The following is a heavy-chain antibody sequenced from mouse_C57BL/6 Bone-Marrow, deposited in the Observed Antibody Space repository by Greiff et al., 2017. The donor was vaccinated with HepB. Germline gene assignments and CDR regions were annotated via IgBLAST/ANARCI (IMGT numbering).Heavy chain of an antibody. V-gene: IGHV1-81*01. CDR2: IYPRSGNT. Sequence: VKLMESGAELARPGASVKLSCKASGYTFTSYGISWVKPSTGQGLEWIGEIYPRSGNTYYNEKFKGKATLTADKSSSTAYMELRSLTSEDSAVYFCARFRYYGSSYGLFDYWGQGTTLTVSS. D-gene: IGHD1-1*01. J-gene: IGHJ2*01. CDR1: GYTFTSYG. CDR3: ARFRYYGSSYGLFDY.